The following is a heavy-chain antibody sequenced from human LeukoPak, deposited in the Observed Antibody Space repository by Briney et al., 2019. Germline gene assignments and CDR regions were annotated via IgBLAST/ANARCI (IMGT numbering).Heavy chain of an antibody. Sequence: ASVKVSCKASGYTFTDNYVHWVRQAPGQGLEWMGWFNPNTGGTKYAQKFQGRVTMTRNTSISTAYMELSSLRSDDTAVYYCARDPHSLYCTSTSCPPYYYMDVWGKGTTVTVSS. D-gene: IGHD2-2*01. V-gene: IGHV1-2*02. J-gene: IGHJ6*03. CDR3: ARDPHSLYCTSTSCPPYYYMDV. CDR2: FNPNTGGT. CDR1: GYTFTDNY.